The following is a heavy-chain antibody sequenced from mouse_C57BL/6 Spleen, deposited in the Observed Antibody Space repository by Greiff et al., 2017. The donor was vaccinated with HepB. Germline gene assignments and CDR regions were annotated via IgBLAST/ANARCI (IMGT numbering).Heavy chain of an antibody. CDR2: IDPSDSET. Sequence: QVQLKQPGAELVRPGSSVKLSCKASGYTFTSYWMHWVKQRPIQGLEWIGNIDPSDSETHYNQKFKDKATLTVDKSSSTAYMQLSSLTSEDSAVYYCARGYDYAFDYWGQGTTLTVSS. J-gene: IGHJ2*01. CDR1: GYTFTSYW. V-gene: IGHV1-52*01. D-gene: IGHD2-4*01. CDR3: ARGYDYAFDY.